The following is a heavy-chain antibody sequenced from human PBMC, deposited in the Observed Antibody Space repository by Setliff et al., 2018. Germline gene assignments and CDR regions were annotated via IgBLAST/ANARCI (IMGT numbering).Heavy chain of an antibody. J-gene: IGHJ6*03. Sequence: SETLSLTCSVSGGSISSSYWGWIRQPPGKGLVWSGYFYHSGSMNYSPSLKGRVTLSVDTSNNQLSLKLTSVSAADTAVYYCARAYYCASGNSHNYYMDVWGKGTAVTVSS. CDR2: FYHSGSM. D-gene: IGHD3-10*01. CDR3: ARAYYCASGNSHNYYMDV. CDR1: GGSISSSY. V-gene: IGHV4-59*08.